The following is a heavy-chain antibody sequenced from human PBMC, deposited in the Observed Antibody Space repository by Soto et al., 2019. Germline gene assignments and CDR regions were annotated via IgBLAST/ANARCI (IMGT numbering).Heavy chain of an antibody. CDR1: GGTFSSYA. D-gene: IGHD2-15*01. J-gene: IGHJ4*02. Sequence: QVQLVQSGAEVKKPGSSVKVSCKASGGTFSSYAISWVRQAPGQGLEWMGGIIPIFGTANYAQKFQGRVTITADKSTSTAYMELSSLRSEDTAVYYCARGARGYCSGGSCYSHFDYWGQGTLVTVSS. CDR3: ARGARGYCSGGSCYSHFDY. CDR2: IIPIFGTA. V-gene: IGHV1-69*06.